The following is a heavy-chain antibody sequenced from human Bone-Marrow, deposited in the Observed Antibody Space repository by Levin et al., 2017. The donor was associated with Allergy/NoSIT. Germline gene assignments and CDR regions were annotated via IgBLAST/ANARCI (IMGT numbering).Heavy chain of an antibody. D-gene: IGHD1-14*01. CDR1: GFTFNNFY. CDR3: AREQPGRSFDV. V-gene: IGHV3-7*01. Sequence: GGSLRLSCAASGFTFNNFYMSWVRQAPGKGLEWVANIKQDGTEKYYVDSLKGRFSISRDNAKSSLFLQMHSLRAEDSALYYCAREQPGRSFDVWGLGTLVTVSS. J-gene: IGHJ5*02. CDR2: IKQDGTEK.